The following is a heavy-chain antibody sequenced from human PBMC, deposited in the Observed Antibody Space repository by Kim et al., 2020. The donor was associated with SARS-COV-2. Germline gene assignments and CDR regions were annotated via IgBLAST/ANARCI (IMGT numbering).Heavy chain of an antibody. J-gene: IGHJ4*02. CDR3: ARSPAWSSGSHFDY. Sequence: ADSVKGRFTISRDNAKNSLYRQMNSLRAEDTAVYYCARSPAWSSGSHFDYWGQGTLVTVSS. V-gene: IGHV3-21*01. D-gene: IGHD3-10*01.